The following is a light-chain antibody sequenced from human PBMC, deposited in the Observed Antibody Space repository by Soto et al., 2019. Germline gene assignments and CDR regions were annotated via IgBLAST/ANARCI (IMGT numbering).Light chain of an antibody. CDR3: QQYSSYSSYA. CDR1: QSISSW. V-gene: IGKV1-5*01. Sequence: DIQMTQSPSTLSASVGDRVTITCRASQSISSWLAWYQVKPGKAPKLLIFDASSLESGVPSSFSGTGSGTEFTLTISSLQPDDFATYYCQQYSSYSSYAFGQGTKLEIK. CDR2: DAS. J-gene: IGKJ2*01.